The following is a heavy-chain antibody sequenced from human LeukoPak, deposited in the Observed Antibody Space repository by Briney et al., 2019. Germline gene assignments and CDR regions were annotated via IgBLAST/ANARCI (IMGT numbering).Heavy chain of an antibody. CDR3: AKEGDEFRGYLDV. J-gene: IGHJ6*04. V-gene: IGHV3-30*02. Sequence: GGSLRLSCATSGFTFSRLGMQWVRQAPGKGLEWVAVIHNDGTMGQYADSVKGRFTISKDFSRNTLHLQMHSLRDDDTAVYYCAKEGDEFRGYLDVWGKGTTVTVSS. CDR1: GFTFSRLG. D-gene: IGHD5-12*01. CDR2: IHNDGTMG.